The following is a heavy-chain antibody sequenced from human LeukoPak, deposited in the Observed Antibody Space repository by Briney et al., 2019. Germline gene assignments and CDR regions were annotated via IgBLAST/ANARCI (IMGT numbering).Heavy chain of an antibody. CDR1: GGSISSYY. J-gene: IGHJ3*02. CDR3: AREGGLLNAFDI. Sequence: PSETLSLTCTVSGGSISSYYWSWIRQPPGKGLEWIGYIYYSGSTNYNPSLKSRVTISVDTSKNQFSLKLSSVTAADTAVYYCAREGGLLNAFDIWGQGTMVTVSS. D-gene: IGHD2-15*01. CDR2: IYYSGST. V-gene: IGHV4-59*01.